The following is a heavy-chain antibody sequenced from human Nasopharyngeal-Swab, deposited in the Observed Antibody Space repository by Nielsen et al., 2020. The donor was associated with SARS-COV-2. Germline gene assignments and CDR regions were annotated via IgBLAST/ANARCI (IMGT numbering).Heavy chain of an antibody. CDR3: ARSGYSYGFPDY. Sequence: GGSLRLSCKGSGYSFTSYWIGWVHQMPGKGLEWMGIIYPGDSDTRYSPSFQGQVTISADKSISTAYLQWSSLKASDTAMYYCARSGYSYGFPDYWGQGTLVTVSS. V-gene: IGHV5-51*07. D-gene: IGHD5-18*01. J-gene: IGHJ4*02. CDR1: GYSFTSYW. CDR2: IYPGDSDT.